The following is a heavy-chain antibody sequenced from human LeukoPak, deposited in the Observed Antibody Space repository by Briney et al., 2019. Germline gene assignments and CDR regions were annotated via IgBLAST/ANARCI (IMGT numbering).Heavy chain of an antibody. V-gene: IGHV1-69*13. CDR1: GGTFSSYA. Sequence: GASVKVSCKAFGGTFSSYAISWVRQAPGQGLEWMGGIIPIFGTANYAQKFQGRVTITADESTSTAYMELSSLRSEDTAVYYCARREVVVVPAAMESNWFDPWGQGTLVTVSS. D-gene: IGHD2-2*01. CDR2: IIPIFGTA. J-gene: IGHJ5*02. CDR3: ARREVVVVPAAMESNWFDP.